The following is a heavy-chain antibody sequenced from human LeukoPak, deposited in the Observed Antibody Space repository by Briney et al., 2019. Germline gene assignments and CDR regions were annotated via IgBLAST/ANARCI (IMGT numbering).Heavy chain of an antibody. J-gene: IGHJ6*03. V-gene: IGHV3-7*01. CDR2: IKRDGSEK. Sequence: PGGSLRLSCVASEFIFSDYWMSWVRQAPGKGLEWVANIKRDGSEKNYVDSVRGRFTISRDNGKNSVFLQMNGLRDDDTAVYYCARDGTSSGSYVYNYYYMDVWGKGTTVTVSS. D-gene: IGHD3-10*01. CDR1: EFIFSDYW. CDR3: ARDGTSSGSYVYNYYYMDV.